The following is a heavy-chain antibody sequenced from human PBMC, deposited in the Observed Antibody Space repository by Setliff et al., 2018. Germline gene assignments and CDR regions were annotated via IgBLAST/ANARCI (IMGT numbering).Heavy chain of an antibody. CDR2: IFYNGMA. Sequence: SETLSLTCAVSGASIRNNYYWGWIRQSPGTGLEWIGSIFYNGMAYYNPSLKSRVTMSVDTSKNQFSLNLTSVTAADTAVYYCARAISGWYSAHYYYMDVWGKGTAVTVS. D-gene: IGHD6-19*01. CDR1: GASIRNNYY. CDR3: ARAISGWYSAHYYYMDV. J-gene: IGHJ6*03. V-gene: IGHV4-38-2*01.